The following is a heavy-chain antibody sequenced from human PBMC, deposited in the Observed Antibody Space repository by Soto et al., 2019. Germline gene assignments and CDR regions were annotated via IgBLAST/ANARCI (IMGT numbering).Heavy chain of an antibody. D-gene: IGHD3-9*01. CDR2: VSSSGNT. CDR1: GDSLGNYY. V-gene: IGHV4-4*07. J-gene: IGHJ6*02. CDR3: ARADYEILTGSYAMDV. Sequence: SEPLSLTCTVSGDSLGNYYWFWIRQPVGKGLEWIGRVSSSGNTNANPTLNSRATMSIDTSKNQLPLRLRSVTAADTAVYYCARADYEILTGSYAMDVWGQGTTVTVSS.